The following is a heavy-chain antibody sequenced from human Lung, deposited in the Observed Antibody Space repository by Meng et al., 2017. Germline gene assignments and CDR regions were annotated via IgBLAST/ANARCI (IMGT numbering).Heavy chain of an antibody. CDR2: IIPIFGTA. Sequence: VQLGAAGAELNKPGPSVKVSCKASGGTFSSYATSWVRQAPGQGFEWMGGIIPIFGTANYAQKFQGRVTITTDESTSTAYMELSSLRSEDTAVYYCARDNYGSGSYYPNWFDPWGQGTLVTVSS. J-gene: IGHJ5*02. CDR1: GGTFSSYA. V-gene: IGHV1-69*05. CDR3: ARDNYGSGSYYPNWFDP. D-gene: IGHD3-10*01.